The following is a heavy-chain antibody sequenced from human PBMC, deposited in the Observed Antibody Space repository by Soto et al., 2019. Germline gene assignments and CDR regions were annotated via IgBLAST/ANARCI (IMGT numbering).Heavy chain of an antibody. CDR2: IIPFFGTA. D-gene: IGHD4-17*01. CDR1: GGTFSTCC. Sequence: ASVNVSCKSSGGTFSTCCISWVRQAPGQGLEWMGGIIPFFGTARYSQKFEDRITITADESTNTVYMDLRSLTSEDTAIYYCAKSAPMDAGDKYYYDFWGQGALVTVSS. J-gene: IGHJ4*02. CDR3: AKSAPMDAGDKYYYDF. V-gene: IGHV1-69*13.